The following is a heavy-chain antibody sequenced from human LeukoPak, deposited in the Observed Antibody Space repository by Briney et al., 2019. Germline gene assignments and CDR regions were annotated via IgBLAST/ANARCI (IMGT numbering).Heavy chain of an antibody. Sequence: SDTLSLTCTVSGGSISSYYWSWLRQPPGKGLEWIGFIYYRGITDYNPSLKSRVTISVDTSKNQFSLKLTSVTAADTAVYYCARLRALSYYDSSGDLYYFEYWGQGTLVTVSS. V-gene: IGHV4-59*07. CDR1: GGSISSYY. D-gene: IGHD3-22*01. CDR3: ARLRALSYYDSSGDLYYFEY. J-gene: IGHJ4*02. CDR2: IYYRGIT.